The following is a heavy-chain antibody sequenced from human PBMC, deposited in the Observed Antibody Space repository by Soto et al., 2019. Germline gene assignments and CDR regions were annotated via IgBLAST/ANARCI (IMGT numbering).Heavy chain of an antibody. J-gene: IGHJ3*02. CDR1: GYTFTSYG. D-gene: IGHD3-10*01. V-gene: IGHV1-18*01. CDR2: ISAYNGNT. CDR3: ASSGYYGSGSTYDAFDI. Sequence: QVQLVQSGAEVKKPGASVKVSCKASGYTFTSYGISWVRQAPGQGLEWMGWISAYNGNTNYAQKRQGRLTMTTETSPSTAYMELRSLRSDDTAVYYCASSGYYGSGSTYDAFDIWGQGTMVTVSS.